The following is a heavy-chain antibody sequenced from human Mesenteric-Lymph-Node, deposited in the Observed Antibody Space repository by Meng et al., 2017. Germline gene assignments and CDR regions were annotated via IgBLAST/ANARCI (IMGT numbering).Heavy chain of an antibody. V-gene: IGHV3-23*01. Sequence: GESLKISCAASGFTFSSYAMSCVRQAPGKGLEWVSAISGSGGSTYYADSVKGRFTISRDNAKNTLYLQMNSLRAEDTAVYYCARAPSPGYCSSRGCYYYYGMDVWGQGTTVTVSS. D-gene: IGHD2-2*01. CDR2: ISGSGGST. CDR1: GFTFSSYA. CDR3: ARAPSPGYCSSRGCYYYYGMDV. J-gene: IGHJ6*02.